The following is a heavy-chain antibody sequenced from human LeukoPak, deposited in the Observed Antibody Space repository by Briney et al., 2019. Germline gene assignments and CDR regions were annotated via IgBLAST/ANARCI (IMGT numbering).Heavy chain of an antibody. Sequence: GGSLRLSCAASGFTFSNAWMSWVRQAPGKGLEWVGRIKSKTDGGTTDYAAPVKGRFTISRDDSKNTLYLQTNSLKTEDTAVYYCTTAHSSSWYRDYYFDYWGQGTLVTVSS. CDR1: GFTFSNAW. D-gene: IGHD6-13*01. J-gene: IGHJ4*02. CDR2: IKSKTDGGTT. V-gene: IGHV3-15*01. CDR3: TTAHSSSWYRDYYFDY.